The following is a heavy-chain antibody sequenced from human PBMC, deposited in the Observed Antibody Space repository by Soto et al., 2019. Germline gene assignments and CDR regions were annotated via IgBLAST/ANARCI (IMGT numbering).Heavy chain of an antibody. V-gene: IGHV1-3*01. CDR3: ARDHVAARDYYYYGMDV. CDR2: INAGNGNT. Sequence: ASVKVSCKASGYTFTSYAMHWVRQAPGQRLEWMGWINAGNGNTKYSQKFQGRVTITRDTSASTAYMELSSLRSEDTAVYYCARDHVAARDYYYYGMDVGGQGTTVTVSS. J-gene: IGHJ6*02. D-gene: IGHD6-6*01. CDR1: GYTFTSYA.